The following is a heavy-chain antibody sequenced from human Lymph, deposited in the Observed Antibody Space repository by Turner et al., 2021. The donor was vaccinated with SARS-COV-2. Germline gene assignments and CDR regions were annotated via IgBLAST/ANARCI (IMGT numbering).Heavy chain of an antibody. D-gene: IGHD2-15*01. J-gene: IGHJ6*02. V-gene: IGHV1-24*01. Sequence: QVKMVQSGAEVKKPGASVKVSCKVSGYTLTELSLHWVRQAPGKGLAWMGVFYPEYGEIIYSQKFQGKVTMTEDTATDTAYLELSSLRSEDTDVYYCATVLCTGSSCYYYGMDFWGQGTTVTVSS. CDR1: GYTLTELS. CDR2: FYPEYGEI. CDR3: ATVLCTGSSCYYYGMDF.